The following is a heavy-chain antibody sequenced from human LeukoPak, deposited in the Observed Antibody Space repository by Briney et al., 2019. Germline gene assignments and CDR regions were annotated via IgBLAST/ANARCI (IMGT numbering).Heavy chain of an antibody. J-gene: IGHJ4*02. D-gene: IGHD2-21*02. CDR2: IYSGGST. CDR3: ARDYGGNSNKVLDY. Sequence: PGGSLRLSCAASGFTVSSNYMSWVRQAPGKGLEWVSVIYSGGSTYYADSVKGRFTISRDNSKNTLYLQMNSLRAEDTAVYYCARDYGGNSNKVLDYWGQGTLVTVSS. CDR1: GFTVSSNY. V-gene: IGHV3-66*01.